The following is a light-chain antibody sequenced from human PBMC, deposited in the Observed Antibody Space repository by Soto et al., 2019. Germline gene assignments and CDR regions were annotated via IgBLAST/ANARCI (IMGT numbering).Light chain of an antibody. CDR3: QQYNSDSSWT. Sequence: DIQMTQSPSTLSASVGDRVTITCRASQSISSWLAWYQQKPGKAPKPLIYKASSLESGVPSRFSGSGSGTEFTLTISSLQPDDFAAYYCQQYNSDSSWTFGQGTKVEIK. V-gene: IGKV1-5*03. CDR1: QSISSW. J-gene: IGKJ1*01. CDR2: KAS.